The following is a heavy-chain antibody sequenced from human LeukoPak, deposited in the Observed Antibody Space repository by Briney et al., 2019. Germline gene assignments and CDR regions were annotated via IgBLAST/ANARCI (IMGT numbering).Heavy chain of an antibody. J-gene: IGHJ5*02. D-gene: IGHD5-12*01. CDR3: ARDGYQSHNWFDP. CDR2: IWYDGSNK. V-gene: IGHV3-33*01. Sequence: PGRSLRLSCAAPGFTFSSYGMHWVRQAPGKGLEWVAVIWYDGSNKYYADSVKGRFTISRDNSKNTLYLQMNSLRAEDTAVYYCARDGYQSHNWFDPWGQGTLVTVSS. CDR1: GFTFSSYG.